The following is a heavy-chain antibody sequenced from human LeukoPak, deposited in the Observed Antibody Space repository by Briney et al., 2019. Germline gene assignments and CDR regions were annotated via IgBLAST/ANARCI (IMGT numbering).Heavy chain of an antibody. CDR2: IYRGDNT. V-gene: IGHV4-38-2*02. Sequence: SETLSLTCTVSGYSISSGYYWGWIRQPPGRGLEWIASIYRGDNTYYNPSLKSRVTVSVDMSKKQFSLKLSSVTAADTAVYYCARGLGYFDHWGQGTLVTVSS. CDR1: GYSISSGYY. CDR3: ARGLGYFDH. D-gene: IGHD3-9*01. J-gene: IGHJ4*02.